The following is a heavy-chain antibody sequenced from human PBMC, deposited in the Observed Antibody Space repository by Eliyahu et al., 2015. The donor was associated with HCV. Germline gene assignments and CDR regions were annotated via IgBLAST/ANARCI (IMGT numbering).Heavy chain of an antibody. D-gene: IGHD2-2*01. J-gene: IGHJ5*02. Sequence: LVQPGGSLKLSCAASGFTFSSYWMHWVRQAPGXGLVWVSRINSDXSSTSYADSVKGRFTISRDNAKNTLYLQMNSLRAEDTAVYYCARGGVVVPAAPFDPWGQGTLVTVSS. CDR1: GFTFSSYW. CDR2: INSDXSST. V-gene: IGHV3-74*01. CDR3: ARGGVVVPAAPFDP.